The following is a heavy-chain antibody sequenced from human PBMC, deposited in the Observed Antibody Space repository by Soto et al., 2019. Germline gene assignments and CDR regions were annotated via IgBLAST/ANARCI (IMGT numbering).Heavy chain of an antibody. J-gene: IGHJ4*02. D-gene: IGHD4-17*01. CDR1: GGSISGYY. CDR3: ARDYGGPFDY. V-gene: IGHV4-59*01. Sequence: QVQLQESGPGLVKPSETLSLTCTVSGGSISGYYWSWIRQPPGKGLEWIGCIYCSVSTNYNPSLKSRVTISVDTSQNQFSLKLSSVTAADTAVYYCARDYGGPFDYWGQGTLVTVSS. CDR2: IYCSVST.